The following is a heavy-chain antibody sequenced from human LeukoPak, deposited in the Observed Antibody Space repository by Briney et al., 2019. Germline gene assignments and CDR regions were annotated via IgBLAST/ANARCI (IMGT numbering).Heavy chain of an antibody. J-gene: IGHJ4*02. D-gene: IGHD2-15*01. CDR3: AKEAYQLAAVDY. CDR2: LSDSGITT. Sequence: GGSLRLSCAASGFTFSNFAMTWVRQAPGKGLEWVSGLSDSGITTYYADSVKGRFTISRDNSKNTLYLQMNSLRAEDTAVYYCAKEAYQLAAVDYWGQGTLVTVSS. CDR1: GFTFSNFA. V-gene: IGHV3-23*01.